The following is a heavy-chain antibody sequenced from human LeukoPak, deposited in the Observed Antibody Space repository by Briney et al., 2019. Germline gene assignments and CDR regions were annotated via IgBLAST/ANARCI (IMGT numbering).Heavy chain of an antibody. D-gene: IGHD2-15*01. Sequence: SETLSLTCAVYGGSFSGYYWSWIRQPPGKGLEWIGEINHSGSTNYNPSLKSRVTISVDTSKNQFSLKLSSVTAADTAVYYCARGPRYCSGGSRYWNWFDPWGQGTLVTVSS. J-gene: IGHJ5*02. CDR1: GGSFSGYY. CDR2: INHSGST. V-gene: IGHV4-34*01. CDR3: ARGPRYCSGGSRYWNWFDP.